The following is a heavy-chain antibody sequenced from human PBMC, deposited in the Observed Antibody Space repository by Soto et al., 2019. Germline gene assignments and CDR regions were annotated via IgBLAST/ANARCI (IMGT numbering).Heavy chain of an antibody. V-gene: IGHV3-48*01. CDR2: ISSSSSTI. J-gene: IGHJ5*02. CDR1: GFTFSSYS. D-gene: IGHD3-10*01. Sequence: EVQLVESGGGLVQPGGSLRLSCAASGFTFSSYSMNWVRQAPGKGLEWVSYISSSSSTIYYADSVKGRFTISRDNAKNSLYLQMNRLSAEDTAVYYCARVREGFGEAGFDPWGQGTLVTVSS. CDR3: ARVREGFGEAGFDP.